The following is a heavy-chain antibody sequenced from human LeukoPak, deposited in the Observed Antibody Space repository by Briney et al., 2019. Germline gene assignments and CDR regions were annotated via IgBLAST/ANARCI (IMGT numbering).Heavy chain of an antibody. CDR1: GFTFSSYS. Sequence: GGSLRLSCAASGFTFSSYSMNWVRQAPGKGLEWVSYISSSSSTIYYADSVKGRFTISRDNAKNSLYLQMNSLRAEDTAVYYCGRDYYDGRGYYYRASGGQGPLLTVSS. V-gene: IGHV3-48*01. CDR2: ISSSSSTI. CDR3: GRDYYDGRGYYYRAS. J-gene: IGHJ4*02. D-gene: IGHD3-22*01.